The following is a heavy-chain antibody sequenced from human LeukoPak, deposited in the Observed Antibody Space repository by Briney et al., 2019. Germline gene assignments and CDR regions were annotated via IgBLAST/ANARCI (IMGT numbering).Heavy chain of an antibody. CDR1: GGSLSSSSYY. Sequence: SETLSLTCTVSGGSLSSSSYYWGWIRQSPGKGLEWIASIHYGGSTFYSPSLKSRVTISVDTSKNQFSLKMNSVTAADTAVYYCARLRYNWNDFDYWGQGTLVTVSS. J-gene: IGHJ4*02. D-gene: IGHD1-1*01. V-gene: IGHV4-39*01. CDR3: ARLRYNWNDFDY. CDR2: IHYGGST.